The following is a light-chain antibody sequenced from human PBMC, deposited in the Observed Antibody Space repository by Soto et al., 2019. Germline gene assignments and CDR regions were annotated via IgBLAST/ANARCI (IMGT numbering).Light chain of an antibody. Sequence: QSVLTQPASVSGSPGQSITISCTAXXSDGADYKDVSWYQQHPGNAPKLMIYEVTYRPSGVSNRFSGSKSGNTASLTISGLQAEDEAEYYCSSYTTSSTVFGTGTKVTVL. CDR2: EVT. CDR3: SSYTTSSTV. V-gene: IGLV2-14*01. CDR1: XSDGADYKD. J-gene: IGLJ1*01.